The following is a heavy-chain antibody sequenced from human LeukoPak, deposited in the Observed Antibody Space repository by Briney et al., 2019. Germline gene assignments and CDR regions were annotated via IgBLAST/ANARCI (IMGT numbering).Heavy chain of an antibody. J-gene: IGHJ1*01. Sequence: SSPTLVNPTQTLTLTCTFSGFSLSTSGVGVGWIRQPPGKALEWLALIYWDDDKRYSSSLKSRLTITKDTSKNQVVLTMTNMDPVDTATYYCAHIGIWDYGDYRYFQHWGQGTLVTVSS. CDR3: AHIGIWDYGDYRYFQH. CDR1: GFSLSTSGVG. V-gene: IGHV2-5*02. D-gene: IGHD4-17*01. CDR2: IYWDDDK.